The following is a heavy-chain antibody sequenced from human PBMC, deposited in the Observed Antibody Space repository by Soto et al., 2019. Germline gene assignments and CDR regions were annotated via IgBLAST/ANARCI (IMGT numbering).Heavy chain of an antibody. CDR1: GFTFSSHA. CDR3: ARDLWWYLH. J-gene: IGHJ4*02. CDR2: ISAGSEGA. V-gene: IGHV3-23*01. Sequence: EVQLLESGGGLVQPGGALRLSCAASGFTFSSHAMSWVRQAPGQGLEWISSISAGSEGAYYADSVKGRFTISRDNSNNTLYLQMNSLRAEDTDLYYCARDLWWYLHWGQGNLVTVSS. D-gene: IGHD2-15*01.